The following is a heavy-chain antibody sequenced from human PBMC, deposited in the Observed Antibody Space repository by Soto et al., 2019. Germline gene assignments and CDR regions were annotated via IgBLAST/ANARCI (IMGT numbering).Heavy chain of an antibody. CDR2: ISAYNGNT. Sequence: ASVKVSCKASGYTFTSYGISWVRQAPGQGLERMGWISAYNGNTNYAQKLQGRVTMTTDTSTSTAYMELRSLRSDDTAVYYCARQPPYDILTGPYYYYGMDVWGQGTTVTVSS. J-gene: IGHJ6*02. V-gene: IGHV1-18*01. CDR1: GYTFTSYG. CDR3: ARQPPYDILTGPYYYYGMDV. D-gene: IGHD3-9*01.